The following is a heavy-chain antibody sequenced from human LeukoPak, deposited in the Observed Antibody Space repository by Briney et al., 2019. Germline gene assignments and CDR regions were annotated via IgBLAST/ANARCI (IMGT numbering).Heavy chain of an antibody. CDR1: GYTFTSYY. CDR3: ARPMTPSYYDSSGYLGY. V-gene: IGHV1-46*01. J-gene: IGHJ4*02. CDR2: INPSGGST. D-gene: IGHD3-22*01. Sequence: ASVKVSCKASGYTFTSYYMHWVRQAPGQGLEWMGIINPSGGSTSYAQKFQGRVTMTRDTSTSTVYMELSSLRSEDTAVYYCARPMTPSYYDSSGYLGYWGQGTLVTVSS.